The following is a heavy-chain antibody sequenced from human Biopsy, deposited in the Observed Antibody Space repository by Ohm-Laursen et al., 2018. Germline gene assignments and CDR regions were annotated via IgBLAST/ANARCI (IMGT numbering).Heavy chain of an antibody. Sequence: SQTLSPTCSVSGDSIATFNYHWGWVRQHPGKGLEWIGYIYYSGSTYHTPSLKSRVIISLDTSKNQFSLKLSSVIAADTAVYYCARVNVDRVSTIIDWGQGTLVTVSS. V-gene: IGHV4-31*03. CDR2: IYYSGST. D-gene: IGHD5/OR15-5a*01. CDR1: GDSIATFNYH. J-gene: IGHJ4*02. CDR3: ARVNVDRVSTIID.